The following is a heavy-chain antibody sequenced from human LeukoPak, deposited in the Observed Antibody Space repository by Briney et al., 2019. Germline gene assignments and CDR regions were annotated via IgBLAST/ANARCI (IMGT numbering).Heavy chain of an antibody. CDR1: GYTFTGYY. V-gene: IGHV1-2*02. J-gene: IGHJ4*02. CDR2: INPNSGGT. CDR3: ARATRYSSSWHAY. D-gene: IGHD6-13*01. Sequence: ASVKVSCKASGYTFTGYYMHWVRQAPGQGLEWMGWINPNSGGTNYAQKFQGRVTMTRDTSISTAYMELSRLRSDDTAVYYCARATRYSSSWHAYWGQGTLVTVSS.